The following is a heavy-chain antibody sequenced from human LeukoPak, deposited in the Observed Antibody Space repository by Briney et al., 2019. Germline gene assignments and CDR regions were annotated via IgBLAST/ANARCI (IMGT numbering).Heavy chain of an antibody. Sequence: SETLSLTCIVSGGSISSTSYYWGWIRQSPGKGLEWIGSIHYRGTTYYNPSLLSRGTISVDTSKNQFSLKLNSVTAADTAVYFCAREGSGYSTNFDYWGQGTLVTVPS. CDR3: AREGSGYSTNFDY. CDR1: GGSISSTSYY. CDR2: IHYRGTT. D-gene: IGHD3-3*01. J-gene: IGHJ4*02. V-gene: IGHV4-39*07.